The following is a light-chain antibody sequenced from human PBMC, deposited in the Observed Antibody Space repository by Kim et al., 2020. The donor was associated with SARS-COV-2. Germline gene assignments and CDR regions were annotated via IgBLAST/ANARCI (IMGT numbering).Light chain of an antibody. CDR2: AAS. V-gene: IGKV1-6*01. CDR1: QGIGNE. Sequence: AIQMTQSPSSLSASVGDRVTITCRASQGIGNELGWYQQKPGRAPKLLIYAASRLTSGVPSRFSGSGSDTDFTLIISSLQPEDFATYYWLHDYRYPITFGGGTRVDIK. J-gene: IGKJ4*01. CDR3: LHDYRYPIT.